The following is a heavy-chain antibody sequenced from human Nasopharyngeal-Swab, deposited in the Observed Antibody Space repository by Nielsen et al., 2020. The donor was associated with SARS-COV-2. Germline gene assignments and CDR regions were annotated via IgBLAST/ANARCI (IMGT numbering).Heavy chain of an antibody. CDR3: ASIVGAVGTIAMDV. CDR2: IYYSGSP. V-gene: IGHV4-61*01. CDR1: GGPVRSDFYY. Sequence: SETLSLTCTVSGGPVRSDFYYWSWIRQPPGKGLEWIGHIYYSGSPNYKPSLKSRVTISVDTSKNQFSLKLNSVTAADTAVYYCASIVGAVGTIAMDVWGQGTTVTVSS. J-gene: IGHJ6*02. D-gene: IGHD6-13*01.